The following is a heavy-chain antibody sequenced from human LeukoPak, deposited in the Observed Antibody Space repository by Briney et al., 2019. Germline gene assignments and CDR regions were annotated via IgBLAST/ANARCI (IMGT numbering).Heavy chain of an antibody. Sequence: GASVKVSCKASGYTFTSYGISWVRQAPGQGLEWMGWISAYNGNTNYAQKLQDRVTMTTDTSTSTAYMELRSLRSDDTAVYYCARDGPYYGSGRGSAFDIWGQGTMVTVSS. CDR3: ARDGPYYGSGRGSAFDI. CDR1: GYTFTSYG. V-gene: IGHV1-18*01. J-gene: IGHJ3*02. D-gene: IGHD3-10*01. CDR2: ISAYNGNT.